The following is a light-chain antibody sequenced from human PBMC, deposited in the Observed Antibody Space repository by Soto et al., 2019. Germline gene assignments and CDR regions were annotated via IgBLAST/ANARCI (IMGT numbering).Light chain of an antibody. CDR2: GNS. CDR3: QSYDSSLSGVV. V-gene: IGLV1-40*01. Sequence: QSVLTQPPSVSGAPGQRVTISWTGSSSKIGAGYDVHWYQQLPGTAPKLLIYGNSNRPSGVPDRFSGSKSGTSASLAITGLQPEDEADYYCQSYDSSLSGVVFGGGTKLTVL. J-gene: IGLJ2*01. CDR1: SSKIGAGYD.